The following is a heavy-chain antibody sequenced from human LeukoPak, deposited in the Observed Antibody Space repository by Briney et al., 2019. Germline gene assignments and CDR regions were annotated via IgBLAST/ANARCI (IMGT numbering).Heavy chain of an antibody. V-gene: IGHV1-2*02. CDR2: INPNSGGT. CDR1: GYNFTGYY. CDR3: AREIQQLVPYYGMDV. Sequence: GASVKVSCKASGYNFTGYYMHWVRQAPGQGLEWMGWINPNSGGTNYAQKFQGRVTMTRDTSISTAYMELSRLRSDDTAVYYCAREIQQLVPYYGMDVWGQGTTVTVSS. D-gene: IGHD6-13*01. J-gene: IGHJ6*02.